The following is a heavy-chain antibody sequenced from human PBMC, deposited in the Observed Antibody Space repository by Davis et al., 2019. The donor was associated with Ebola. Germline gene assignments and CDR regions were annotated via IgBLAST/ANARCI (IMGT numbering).Heavy chain of an antibody. CDR2: IKQDGSEK. Sequence: GESLKISCAASGLIFNNYWMSWVRQAPGKGLEWVANIKQDGSEKYYVDSVKGRFTISRDNAKNSLYLQMNSLRAEDTAVYYCARESYRITIFGVVNPVGYWGQGTLVTVSS. CDR3: ARESYRITIFGVVNPVGY. CDR1: GLIFNNYW. J-gene: IGHJ4*02. V-gene: IGHV3-7*01. D-gene: IGHD3-3*01.